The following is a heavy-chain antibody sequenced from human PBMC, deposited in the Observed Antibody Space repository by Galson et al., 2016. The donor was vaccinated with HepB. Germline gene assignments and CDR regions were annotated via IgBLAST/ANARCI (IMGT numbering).Heavy chain of an antibody. CDR1: GFTFSNAW. D-gene: IGHD3-16*01. CDR2: IKSKTDGGTT. J-gene: IGHJ6*02. CDR3: ITDAAAGWGGMDV. Sequence: SLRLSCAASGFTFSNAWMNWVRQAPGKGLEWVGRIKSKTDGGTTDYAAPVNGRFTISRDDSKNTLYMQMNSLKTEDTAVYYCITDAAAGWGGMDVWGQGTTVTVSS. V-gene: IGHV3-15*07.